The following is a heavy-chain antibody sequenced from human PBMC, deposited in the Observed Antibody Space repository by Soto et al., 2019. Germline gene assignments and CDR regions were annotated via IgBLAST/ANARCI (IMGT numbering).Heavy chain of an antibody. J-gene: IGHJ3*02. Sequence: PGASLKISCKGSGYSFTSYWIGWVRQMPWKGLEWMGIIYPGDSDTRYSPSFQGQVTISADKSISTAYLQWSSLKASDTAMYYCARPISDILTGYYAFDIWGQGTMVTVS. CDR3: ARPISDILTGYYAFDI. D-gene: IGHD3-9*01. CDR1: GYSFTSYW. CDR2: IYPGDSDT. V-gene: IGHV5-51*01.